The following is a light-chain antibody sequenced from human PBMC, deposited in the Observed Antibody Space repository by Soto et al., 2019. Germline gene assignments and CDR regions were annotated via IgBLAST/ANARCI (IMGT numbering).Light chain of an antibody. CDR3: SSYTSSGTLV. CDR1: TSDVGGYNY. J-gene: IGLJ3*02. V-gene: IGLV2-14*01. CDR2: EVR. Sequence: QSVLTQPASMSGAPGQSITISCTGTTSDVGGYNYVSWHQQHPGKAPKLMIHEVRYRPSGVSNRFSGSKSGNTASLTISGLQAEDEADYYCSSYTSSGTLVFGGGTKLTVL.